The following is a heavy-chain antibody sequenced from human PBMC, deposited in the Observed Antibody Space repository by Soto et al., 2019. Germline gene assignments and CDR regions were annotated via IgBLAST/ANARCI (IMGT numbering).Heavy chain of an antibody. D-gene: IGHD3-22*01. J-gene: IGHJ4*02. Sequence: ASVKVSCKASGYTFTGYYMHWVRQAPGQGLEWMGWINPNSGGTNYAQKFQGWVTMTRDTSISTAYMELSRPRSDDTAVYYCARDYDSSGYPRYYFDYWGQGTLVTVSS. CDR2: INPNSGGT. CDR1: GYTFTGYY. CDR3: ARDYDSSGYPRYYFDY. V-gene: IGHV1-2*04.